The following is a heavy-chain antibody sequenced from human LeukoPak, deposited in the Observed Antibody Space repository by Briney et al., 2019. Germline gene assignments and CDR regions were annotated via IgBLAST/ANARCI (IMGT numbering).Heavy chain of an antibody. CDR1: GFTFSSYA. CDR3: AKGQIAAASENWFDP. V-gene: IGHV3-23*01. J-gene: IGHJ5*02. D-gene: IGHD6-13*01. CDR2: IGGSGGST. Sequence: GGSLRLSCAASGFTFSSYAMSWVRQAPGKGLEWVSAIGGSGGSTYYADSVKGRFTISRDNSKNTLYLQMNSLRAEDTAVYYCAKGQIAAASENWFDPWGQGTLVTVSS.